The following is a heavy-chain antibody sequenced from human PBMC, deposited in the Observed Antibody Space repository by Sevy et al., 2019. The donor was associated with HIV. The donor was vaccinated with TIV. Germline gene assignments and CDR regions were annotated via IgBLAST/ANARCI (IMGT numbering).Heavy chain of an antibody. CDR2: FSFGCGKI. Sequence: GGSLRLSCAASGFTFSKYSMSWIRQTPGKGLEWVSTFSFGCGKINYADSVKGRFTISRDDSRNTFYLQMNSLRAEDTAIYYGAREGCTKPHDYWGQGTVVTVS. V-gene: IGHV3-23*01. CDR1: GFTFSKYS. CDR3: AREGCTKPHDY. J-gene: IGHJ4*02. D-gene: IGHD2-8*01.